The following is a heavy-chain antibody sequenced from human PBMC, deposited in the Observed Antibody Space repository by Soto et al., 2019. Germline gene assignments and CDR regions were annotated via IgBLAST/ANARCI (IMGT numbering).Heavy chain of an antibody. J-gene: IGHJ4*02. Sequence: SETLSLTCAVNGGSFREYYWSWLRQPPGKGLEWIGSIYYSGSTYYNPSLKSRVTISVDTSKNQFSLKLSSVTAADTAVYYCARHVLSGYSYDDKGYFDYWGQGTLVTV. CDR2: IYYSGST. CDR1: GGSFREYY. CDR3: ARHVLSGYSYDDKGYFDY. D-gene: IGHD5-18*01. V-gene: IGHV4-34*01.